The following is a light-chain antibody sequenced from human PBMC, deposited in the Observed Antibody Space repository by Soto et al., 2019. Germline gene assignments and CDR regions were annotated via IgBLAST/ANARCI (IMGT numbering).Light chain of an antibody. V-gene: IGKV3-11*01. J-gene: IGKJ5*01. CDR2: DTS. Sequence: EILLTQSPATLSLSPGERATLSCKASQRVSSYLAWFQQKPGQPPRLLIYDTSNRATGIPVRFSGSGSGTDFTLTIDSLEPEDFTVYYCQQAITFGQGTRLQIK. CDR1: QRVSSY. CDR3: QQAIT.